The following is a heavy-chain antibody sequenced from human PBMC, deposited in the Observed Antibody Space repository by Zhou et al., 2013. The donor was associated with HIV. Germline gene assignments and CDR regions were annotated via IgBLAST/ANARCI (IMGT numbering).Heavy chain of an antibody. D-gene: IGHD3-10*01. CDR1: GGTFSSYA. CDR2: IIPIFGTE. CDR3: ALSEGSGSYFDY. V-gene: IGHV1-69*05. J-gene: IGHJ4*02. Sequence: QVQLLQSGAEVKKPGSSVKVSCKASGGTFSSYAISWVRQAPGQGLEWMGGIIPIFGTEKYAQKFQGRVTITTGESTNTAYMELSSLTSEDTAVYYCALSEGSGSYFDYWGQGTLVTVSS.